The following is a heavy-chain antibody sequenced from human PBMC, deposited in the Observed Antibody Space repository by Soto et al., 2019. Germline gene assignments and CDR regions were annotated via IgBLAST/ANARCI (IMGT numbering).Heavy chain of an antibody. J-gene: IGHJ5*02. CDR3: TRDESRDSSARGWFDP. CDR2: ISSNSAYI. V-gene: IGHV3-21*01. D-gene: IGHD6-13*01. Sequence: EFLRLSCAASGFTFRSFTMNWVGKAPGKGLEWVSTISSNSAYIYYTDALRGRFTISRDNAKNSLHLQMNSLRAEDTAVYYCTRDESRDSSARGWFDPWGPGTLVTVSS. CDR1: GFTFRSFT.